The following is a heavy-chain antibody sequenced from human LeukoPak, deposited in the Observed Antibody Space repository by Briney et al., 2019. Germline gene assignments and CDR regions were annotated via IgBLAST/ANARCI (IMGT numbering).Heavy chain of an antibody. CDR3: ARLLGESGAAGRFDP. CDR2: IYYSGTT. V-gene: IGHV4-59*08. Sequence: KASETLSLTCSVSGGSISSYYWSWIRQPPGKGLEWIGNIYYSGTTNYNPSLKGRVTISVDKSKNHFSLNLSSVTAADTAVYYCARLLGESGAAGRFDPWGQGTLVTVSS. CDR1: GGSISSYY. D-gene: IGHD5-12*01. J-gene: IGHJ5*02.